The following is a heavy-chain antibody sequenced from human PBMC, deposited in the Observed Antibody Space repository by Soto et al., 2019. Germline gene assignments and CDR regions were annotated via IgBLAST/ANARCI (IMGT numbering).Heavy chain of an antibody. CDR3: AKDCLSRIVRATSPES. Sequence: PGGSLRLSCAASGFTFSSYGMHWIRQAPGKGLEGVAVISYDGSNKYYADSVQGRFTISRDNSKSTLCLQMHSLRPDHTAVYSCAKDCLSRIVRATSPESWGQGSMVDVSS. J-gene: IGHJ4*02. D-gene: IGHD1-26*01. CDR2: ISYDGSNK. CDR1: GFTFSSYG. V-gene: IGHV3-30*18.